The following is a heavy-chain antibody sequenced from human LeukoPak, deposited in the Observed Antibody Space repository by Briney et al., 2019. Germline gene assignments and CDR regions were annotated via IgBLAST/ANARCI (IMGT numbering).Heavy chain of an antibody. J-gene: IGHJ4*02. V-gene: IGHV3-21*01. Sequence: GGSLRLSCAASGFTFSSYSMNWVRHAPGKGLEEVSSISSSSSYIYYADSVKGRFTISRDNAKNSLYLQMNSLRAEDTAVYYCARVRAYGDYGEDYWGQGTLVTVSS. CDR2: ISSSSSYI. D-gene: IGHD4-17*01. CDR3: ARVRAYGDYGEDY. CDR1: GFTFSSYS.